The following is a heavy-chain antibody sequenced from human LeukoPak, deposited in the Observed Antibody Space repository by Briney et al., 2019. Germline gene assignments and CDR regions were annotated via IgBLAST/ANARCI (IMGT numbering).Heavy chain of an antibody. Sequence: PGGSLRLSCAPSGFTFSSYAMHWVRQAPGKGLEWVSCVSGSGGRGATYYTDSVKGRFTISRDNAKNTMYLQMNSLSGEDTAIYYCAKDIAASGLPRIFDFWGQGTLVTVSS. D-gene: IGHD6-13*01. CDR3: AKDIAASGLPRIFDF. V-gene: IGHV3-23*01. CDR2: VSGSGGRGAT. CDR1: GFTFSSYA. J-gene: IGHJ4*02.